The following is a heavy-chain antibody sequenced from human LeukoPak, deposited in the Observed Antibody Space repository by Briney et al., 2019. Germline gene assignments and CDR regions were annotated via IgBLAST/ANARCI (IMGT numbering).Heavy chain of an antibody. D-gene: IGHD2-2*01. CDR1: GFTFSSYW. Sequence: QPGGSLRLSCAASGFTFSSYWMHWVRHAPGKGLVWVSRINSDGSSTSYADSVKGRFTISRDNSKNTLYLQMNSLRAEDTAVYYCAIYIVVVPAANEYFQHWGQGTLVTVSS. V-gene: IGHV3-74*01. CDR3: AIYIVVVPAANEYFQH. CDR2: INSDGSST. J-gene: IGHJ1*01.